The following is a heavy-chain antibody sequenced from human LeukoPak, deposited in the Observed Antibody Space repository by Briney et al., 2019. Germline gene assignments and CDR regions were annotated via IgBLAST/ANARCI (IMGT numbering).Heavy chain of an antibody. V-gene: IGHV4-39*07. CDR1: GDSISTSSYY. J-gene: IGHJ4*02. Sequence: PSETLSLTCSVSGDSISTSSYYWGWIRQPPGKGLEWIGEINHSGSTNYNPSLKSRVTISVDTSKNQFSLKLSSVTAADTAVYYCARAPRDWGQGTLVTVS. CDR3: ARAPRD. CDR2: INHSGST.